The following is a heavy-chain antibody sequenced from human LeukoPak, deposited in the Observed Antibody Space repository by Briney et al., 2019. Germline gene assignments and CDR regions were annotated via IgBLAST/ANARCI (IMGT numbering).Heavy chain of an antibody. J-gene: IGHJ5*02. V-gene: IGHV4-39*07. CDR2: IYYSGST. Sequence: PSETLSLTCTVSGGSISSSSYYWGWIRQPPGKGLEWIGSIYYSGSTYYNPSLKSRVTISVDTSKNQFSLKLSSVTAADTAVYYCARGSLPVAAAGLRRFDPWGQGTLVTVSS. D-gene: IGHD6-13*01. CDR1: GGSISSSSYY. CDR3: ARGSLPVAAAGLRRFDP.